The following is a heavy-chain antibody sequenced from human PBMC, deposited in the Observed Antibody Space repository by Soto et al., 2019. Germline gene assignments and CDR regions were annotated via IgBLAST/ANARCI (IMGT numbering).Heavy chain of an antibody. D-gene: IGHD2-2*01. V-gene: IGHV1-18*01. J-gene: IGHJ5*02. CDR3: ARPGYCSSTSCYSAWFDP. CDR1: GYTFTSYG. Sequence: ASVKVSCKASGYTFTSYGISWVRQAPGQGLEWMGWISAYNGNTNYAQKLQGRVTMTTDTSTSTAYMELRSLRSDDTAVYYCARPGYCSSTSCYSAWFDPWGQGTLVTVSS. CDR2: ISAYNGNT.